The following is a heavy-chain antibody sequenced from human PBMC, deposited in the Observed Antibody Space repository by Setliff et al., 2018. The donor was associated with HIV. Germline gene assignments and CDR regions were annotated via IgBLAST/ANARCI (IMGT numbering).Heavy chain of an antibody. D-gene: IGHD3-16*01. CDR1: GVSINTYY. J-gene: IGHJ3*02. CDR2: FHYTGGT. CDR3: ARKNYGGAFDI. Sequence: KSSETLSLTCSVSGVSINTYYWNWVRQSGTGLEWIGYFHYTGGTSYNPSLTRRVTISADTSKNQFSLNLTSVTAADTAVYYCARKNYGGAFDIWGLGTMVTVSS. V-gene: IGHV4-59*01.